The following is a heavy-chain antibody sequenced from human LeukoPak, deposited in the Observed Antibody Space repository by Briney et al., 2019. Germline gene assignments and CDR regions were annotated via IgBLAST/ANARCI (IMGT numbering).Heavy chain of an antibody. CDR1: GYTLTSYG. CDR2: ISGYNGNT. Sequence: ASVKVSCKASGYTLTSYGISWVRQAPGQGLEWMGWISGYNGNTNYEQKVQGRVTMTTDTSTNTAYMELRSLRSDDTAVYYCARDSGYCSGGSCYSLSAYDAFDIWGQGTMVTVSS. V-gene: IGHV1-18*01. J-gene: IGHJ3*02. CDR3: ARDSGYCSGGSCYSLSAYDAFDI. D-gene: IGHD2-15*01.